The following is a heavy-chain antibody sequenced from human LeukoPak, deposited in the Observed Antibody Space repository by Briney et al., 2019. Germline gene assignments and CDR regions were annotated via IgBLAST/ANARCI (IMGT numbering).Heavy chain of an antibody. J-gene: IGHJ4*02. CDR2: IKYDGSEK. CDR1: GFTFRNYW. V-gene: IGHV3-7*01. CDR3: ARMQDY. Sequence: GGSLRLSCAASGFTFRNYWMSWVRQAPGKGLEWVANIKYDGSEKYYVDSVKGRFTLSRGNAKNSLYLQMNSLRAEDTAVYYCARMQDYWGQGALVTVSS.